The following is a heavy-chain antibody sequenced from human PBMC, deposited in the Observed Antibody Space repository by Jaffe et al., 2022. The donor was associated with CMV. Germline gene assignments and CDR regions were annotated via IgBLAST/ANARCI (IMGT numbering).Heavy chain of an antibody. J-gene: IGHJ6*03. D-gene: IGHD3-9*01. CDR1: GFSLNNARMG. CDR3: ARIRKFESLRLAHYYYYYMDV. V-gene: IGHV2-26*01. Sequence: QVTLRESGPVLVKPTGTLTLTCTVSGFSLNNARMGVTWVRQPPGKALEWLAHILSNDEESFSTSLRSRLTISKDTSNSQVVLTMTNMDPVDTATYYCARIRKFESLRLAHYYYYYMDVWGTGTTVTVSS. CDR2: ILSNDEE.